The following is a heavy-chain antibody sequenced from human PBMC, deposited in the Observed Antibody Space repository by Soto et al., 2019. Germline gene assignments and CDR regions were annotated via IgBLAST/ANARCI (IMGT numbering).Heavy chain of an antibody. V-gene: IGHV4-59*11. CDR1: AGSISGHF. CDR2: MSYTGNT. Sequence: SETLSLTCTVSAGSISGHFWNWIRQPPGKGLEWIGYMSYTGNTNHDPSLTSRVSISVDTSKNQCSLNLNSVTAADTAVYYCARADTTIVPLAQWGQGTLVTVSS. J-gene: IGHJ4*02. D-gene: IGHD3-10*01. CDR3: ARADTTIVPLAQ.